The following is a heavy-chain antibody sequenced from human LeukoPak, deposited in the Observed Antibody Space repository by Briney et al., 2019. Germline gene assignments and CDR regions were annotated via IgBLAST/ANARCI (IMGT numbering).Heavy chain of an antibody. V-gene: IGHV3-23*01. Sequence: GGSLRLSCAASGFTFSSYGMSWVRQAPGKVLEWVSAISGSGGSTYYADSVKGRFTISRDNSKNTLYLQMNSLRAEDTAVYYCAKVASGSYAFDIWGQGTMVTVSS. CDR2: ISGSGGST. D-gene: IGHD1-26*01. CDR3: AKVASGSYAFDI. CDR1: GFTFSSYG. J-gene: IGHJ3*02.